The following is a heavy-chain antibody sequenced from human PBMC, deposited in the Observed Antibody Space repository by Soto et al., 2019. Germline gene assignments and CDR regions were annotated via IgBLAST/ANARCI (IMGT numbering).Heavy chain of an antibody. CDR1: GFSLSTSGVA. V-gene: IGHV2-5*02. CDR3: AHRPPERVIATFDP. CDR2: IYWDDDK. D-gene: IGHD1-1*01. Sequence: QITLKESGPTLVKPTQTLTLTCTFSGFSLSTSGVAVGWIRQPPGKALEWLALIYWDDDKRYSPSLKIRLTITKDNSKNQVVLTMTNMDPVDTATYYCAHRPPERVIATFDPWGQGTLVTVSS. J-gene: IGHJ5*02.